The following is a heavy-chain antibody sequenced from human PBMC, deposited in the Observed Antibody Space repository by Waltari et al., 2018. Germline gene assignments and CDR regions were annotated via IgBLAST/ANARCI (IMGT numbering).Heavy chain of an antibody. D-gene: IGHD3-3*01. V-gene: IGHV3-30-3*01. CDR3: ARDNYDFWSGYYTSGFDY. CDR2: ISYDGSNK. CDR1: GFTFSSYA. J-gene: IGHJ4*02. Sequence: QVQLVESGGGVVQPGRSLRLSCAASGFTFSSYAMHWVRQAPGKGLEWVAVISYDGSNKYYADSVKGRFTISRDNSKNTLYLQMNSLRAEDTAVYYCARDNYDFWSGYYTSGFDYWGQGTLVTVSS.